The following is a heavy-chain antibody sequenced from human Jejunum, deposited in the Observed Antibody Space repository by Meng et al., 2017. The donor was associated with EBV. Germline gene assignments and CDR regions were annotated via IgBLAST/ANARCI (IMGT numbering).Heavy chain of an antibody. Sequence: QGHLQQWGGGLLKPSETLSLTCAVYRGLFSGYYWSWIRQHPGKGLEWIGEINHSGSTNYNPSLRSRVTISVETSKNQFSLRLNSVTAADTAVYYCARVAFSYTTRSLDSWGQGTLVTVSS. V-gene: IGHV4-34*02. CDR2: INHSGST. CDR1: RGLFSGYY. J-gene: IGHJ4*02. D-gene: IGHD3-16*02. CDR3: ARVAFSYTTRSLDS.